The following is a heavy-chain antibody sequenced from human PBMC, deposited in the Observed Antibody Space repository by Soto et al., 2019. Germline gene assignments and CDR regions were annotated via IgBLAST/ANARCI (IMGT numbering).Heavy chain of an antibody. D-gene: IGHD3-10*01. CDR3: ASPRGLGSGSYYKSAYYYYYGMDV. J-gene: IGHJ6*02. V-gene: IGHV3-30-3*01. CDR1: GFTFSSYA. CDR2: ISYDGSNK. Sequence: VGSLRLSCAASGFTFSSYAMHWVRQAPGKGLEWVAVISYDGSNKYYADSVKGRFTISRDNSKNTLYLQMNSLRAEDTAVYYCASPRGLGSGSYYKSAYYYYYGMDVWGQGTTVTVSS.